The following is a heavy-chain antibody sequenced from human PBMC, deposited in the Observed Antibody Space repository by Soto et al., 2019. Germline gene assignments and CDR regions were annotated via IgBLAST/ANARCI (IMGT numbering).Heavy chain of an antibody. J-gene: IGHJ5*02. CDR3: ARVREATSFLASVNWFDP. CDR1: GGSINSYY. Sequence: SETLSLTCNVSGGSINSYYWNWIRQPPGKGLEWIAYIYYNGNTDSNPSLESRVTISLDTPKNQLSLKLSSVTAADTAVYYCARVREATSFLASVNWFDPWGQGTLVTVSS. CDR2: IYYNGNT. V-gene: IGHV4-59*01. D-gene: IGHD1-26*01.